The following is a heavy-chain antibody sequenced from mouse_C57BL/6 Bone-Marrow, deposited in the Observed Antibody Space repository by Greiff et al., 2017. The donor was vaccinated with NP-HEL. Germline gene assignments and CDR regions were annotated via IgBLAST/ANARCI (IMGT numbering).Heavy chain of an antibody. Sequence: EVMLVESEGGLVQPGSSMKLSCTASGFTFSDYYMAWVRQVPEKGLEWVANINYDGSSTYYLDSLKSRFIISRDNAKNILYLQMSSLKSEDTATYYCARGGVYYDHWGQGTTLTVSS. CDR3: ARGGVYYDH. V-gene: IGHV5-16*01. CDR2: INYDGSST. J-gene: IGHJ2*01. CDR1: GFTFSDYY.